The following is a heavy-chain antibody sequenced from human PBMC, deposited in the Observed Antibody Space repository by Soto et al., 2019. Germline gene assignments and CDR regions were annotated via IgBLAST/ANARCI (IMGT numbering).Heavy chain of an antibody. Sequence: XVSLRLSCAASGFTFSSYAMSWVRQAPGKGLEWVSAISGSGGSTYYADSVKGRFTISRDNSKNTLYLQMNSLRAEDTAVYYCAKVGQQLAPPVWYFDYWGQGTLVTVSS. D-gene: IGHD6-13*01. CDR3: AKVGQQLAPPVWYFDY. CDR1: GFTFSSYA. V-gene: IGHV3-23*01. J-gene: IGHJ4*02. CDR2: ISGSGGST.